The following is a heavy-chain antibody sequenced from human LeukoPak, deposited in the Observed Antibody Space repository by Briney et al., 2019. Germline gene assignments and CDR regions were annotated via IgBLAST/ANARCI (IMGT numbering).Heavy chain of an antibody. CDR2: IKSDGSET. V-gene: IGHV3-74*01. J-gene: IGHJ6*02. CDR1: GFTFSSYW. Sequence: GGSLRLSCAASGFTFSSYWMLWVRQAPGKGLMWVSRIKSDGSETSYADSVKGRFTISRDNARNTLYLQMNSLRPEDTAIYYCASDRVFYGLDVWGQGTTVTVSS. CDR3: ASDRVFYGLDV.